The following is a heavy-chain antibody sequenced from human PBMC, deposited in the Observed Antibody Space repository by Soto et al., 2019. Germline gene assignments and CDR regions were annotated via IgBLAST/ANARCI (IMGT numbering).Heavy chain of an antibody. Sequence: SETLSLTCTVSGDSISSGDYCWSWVRQSPGKGLEWIGCIYYSGTTYYNPSLETRVTMSVDTSKNQFSLELSSVTAADTAVYYCATSGWWYLAFAIWGQGTMVTVSS. CDR1: GDSISSGDYC. CDR2: IYYSGTT. CDR3: ATSGWWYLAFAI. D-gene: IGHD2-15*01. V-gene: IGHV4-30-4*01. J-gene: IGHJ3*02.